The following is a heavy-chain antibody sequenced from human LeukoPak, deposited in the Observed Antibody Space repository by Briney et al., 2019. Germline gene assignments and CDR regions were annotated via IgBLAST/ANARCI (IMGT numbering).Heavy chain of an antibody. D-gene: IGHD5-18*01. CDR2: INPNSGGT. J-gene: IGHJ3*02. CDR3: ARDGGYSYGPSSDAFDI. Sequence: ASVKVSCKASGYTFTGYYMHWVRQAPGQGLEWMGWINPNSGGTNYAQKFQGRVTMTRDTSISTAYMELSRLRSDDTAAYYCARDGGYSYGPSSDAFDIWGQGTMVTVSS. V-gene: IGHV1-2*02. CDR1: GYTFTGYY.